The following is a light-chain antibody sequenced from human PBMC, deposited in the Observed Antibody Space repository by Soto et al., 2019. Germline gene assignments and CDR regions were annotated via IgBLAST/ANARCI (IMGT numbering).Light chain of an antibody. CDR2: GAS. CDR1: QSVSSSY. V-gene: IGKV3-20*01. Sequence: EIVLTQSPGTLSLSPGERATLSCRASQSVSSSYLAWYQQKPGQAPRLLMFGASCRATGSPDRFSGSGSWTDFTLTISRMEPEDVARYYCHQYGCSPLYTFGQGTKLEIK. CDR3: HQYGCSPLYT. J-gene: IGKJ2*01.